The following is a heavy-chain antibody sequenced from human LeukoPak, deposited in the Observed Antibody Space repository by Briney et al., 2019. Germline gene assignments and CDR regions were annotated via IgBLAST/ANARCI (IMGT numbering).Heavy chain of an antibody. CDR3: ARRSSSGWYPDYYYYFMDV. CDR1: EFTFSNYG. J-gene: IGHJ6*03. CDR2: IRYDGTNK. Sequence: GGSPRLSCAASEFTFSNYGMHWVRQAPGKGLEWVAFIRYDGTNKYYADSVKGRFTISRDKSKNTLYLKMNSLRGEDTAVYYCARRSSSGWYPDYYYYFMDVWGKGTTVTISS. V-gene: IGHV3-30*02. D-gene: IGHD6-19*01.